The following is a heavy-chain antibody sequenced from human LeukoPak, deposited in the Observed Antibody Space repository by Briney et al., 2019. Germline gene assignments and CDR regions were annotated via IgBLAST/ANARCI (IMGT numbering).Heavy chain of an antibody. D-gene: IGHD3-3*01. Sequence: ASVKVSCKASGYTFTGYYMHWVRQAPGQGLEWMGWINPNSGGTNYAQKFQGRVTVTRDTSTSTVYMELSSLRSEDTAVYYCARDQRSYDFWIGYGYYLGYWGQGTLVTVSS. CDR1: GYTFTGYY. V-gene: IGHV1-2*02. CDR3: ARDQRSYDFWIGYGYYLGY. J-gene: IGHJ4*02. CDR2: INPNSGGT.